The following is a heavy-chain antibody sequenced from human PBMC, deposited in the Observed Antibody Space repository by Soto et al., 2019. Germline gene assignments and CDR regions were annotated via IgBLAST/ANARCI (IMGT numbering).Heavy chain of an antibody. CDR3: ARGWFGPDV. CDR1: GFTLSGRS. Sequence: EVQLVESGGGLVKPGGSLSLSCAPSGFTLSGRSRHGVRQAPGKGLVWVSGIDNAGTDSTYAESVKGRFTSSRDNAKNMLYLQMNSLRVEDTAVYYCARGWFGPDVWGKGTTVTVSS. J-gene: IGHJ6*04. V-gene: IGHV3-74*01. CDR2: IDNAGTDS. D-gene: IGHD3-10*01.